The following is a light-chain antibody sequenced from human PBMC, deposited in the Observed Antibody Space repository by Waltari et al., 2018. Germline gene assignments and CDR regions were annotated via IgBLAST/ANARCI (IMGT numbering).Light chain of an antibody. Sequence: DIQMTQSPSTLSASVGDRFTITCWASQSISNWLAWYQQKPGKAPKLLIYKASTLESGVPSRFSGSGSGTEFTLTISSLQPDDFATYYCQQYNSYSLLTFGGGTTVEIK. CDR3: QQYNSYSLLT. V-gene: IGKV1-5*03. J-gene: IGKJ4*01. CDR1: QSISNW. CDR2: KAS.